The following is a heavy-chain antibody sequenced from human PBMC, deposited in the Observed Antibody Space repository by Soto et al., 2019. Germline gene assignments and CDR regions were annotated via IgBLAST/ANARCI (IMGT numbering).Heavy chain of an antibody. D-gene: IGHD4-17*01. V-gene: IGHV3-33*01. J-gene: IGHJ4*02. CDR2: IRYDGSNK. CDR3: ASYGDLDY. Sequence: QVHLVESGGGVVQPGRSLRLSCAASGFTFSNYGMYWVRQAPGKGLELVAVIRYDGSNKYYADSVKGRFTISRDNSKNTLFLQMNSLRDEDTALYYCASYGDLDYWGQGTLVTVSS. CDR1: GFTFSNYG.